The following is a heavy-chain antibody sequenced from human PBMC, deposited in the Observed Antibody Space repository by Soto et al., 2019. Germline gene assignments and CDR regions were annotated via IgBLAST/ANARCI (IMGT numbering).Heavy chain of an antibody. CDR2: ITGGGGTT. J-gene: IGHJ5*02. Sequence: LRLSCAASGFTLSNYVLSWVRQAPGKGLEWVSSITGGGGTTFYADSVKGRFTISRDNSKNTVYLQVNRLRAEDTAVYYCAKGRSGAADWFDPWGQGTLVTVSS. CDR1: GFTLSNYV. V-gene: IGHV3-23*01. CDR3: AKGRSGAADWFDP. D-gene: IGHD2-15*01.